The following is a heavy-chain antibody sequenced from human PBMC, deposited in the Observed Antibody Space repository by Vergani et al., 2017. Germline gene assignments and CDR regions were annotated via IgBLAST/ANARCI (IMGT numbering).Heavy chain of an antibody. Sequence: EVRLLESGGGLVQPGGSLRLSCAASGFTFNHYAMNWVRQAPGKGLEWVSGISGSGGSTYYAGSVKGRFTISRDSSKNTLYLQMNSLSAGDTAVYYCAKANPRNSGYDYLYYYHAMDVWGQGTTVTVSS. V-gene: IGHV3-23*01. CDR1: GFTFNHYA. CDR2: ISGSGGST. CDR3: AKANPRNSGYDYLYYYHAMDV. D-gene: IGHD5-12*01. J-gene: IGHJ6*02.